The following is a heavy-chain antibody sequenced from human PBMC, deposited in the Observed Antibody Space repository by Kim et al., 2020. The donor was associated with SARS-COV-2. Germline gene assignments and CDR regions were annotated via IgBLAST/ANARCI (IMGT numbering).Heavy chain of an antibody. V-gene: IGHV3-33*06. Sequence: GGSLRLSCAASGFTFSSYGMHWVRQAPGKGLEWVAVIWYDGSNKYYADSVKGRFTISRDNSKNTLYLQMNSLRAEDTAVYYCAKSLMVRGVIYGMDVWGQGTTVTVSS. CDR1: GFTFSSYG. CDR2: IWYDGSNK. CDR3: AKSLMVRGVIYGMDV. J-gene: IGHJ6*02. D-gene: IGHD3-10*01.